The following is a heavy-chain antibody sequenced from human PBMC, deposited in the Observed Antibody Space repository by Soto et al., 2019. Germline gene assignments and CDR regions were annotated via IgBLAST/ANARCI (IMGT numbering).Heavy chain of an antibody. CDR1: GFTFSSYW. Sequence: GGSLRLSCAASGFTFSSYWMSWVRQAPGKGLEWVANIKQDGSEKYYVDSVKGRFTISRDNAKNSLYLQMNSLRAEDTAVYYCARDPYSSSQETRDYWGQGTLVTVSS. CDR2: IKQDGSEK. CDR3: ARDPYSSSQETRDY. D-gene: IGHD6-6*01. V-gene: IGHV3-7*01. J-gene: IGHJ4*02.